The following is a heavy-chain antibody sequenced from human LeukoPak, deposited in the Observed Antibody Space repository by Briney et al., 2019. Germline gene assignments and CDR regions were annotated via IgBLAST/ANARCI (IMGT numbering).Heavy chain of an antibody. CDR1: GFTFSSYA. V-gene: IGHV3-23*01. CDR3: AKDLVVVTYYFDY. Sequence: GGSLRLSCAASGFTFSSYAMSWVRQAPGKGLEWVSAISGSGGSTYYADSVKGRFTISRDNSKNTLYLQMNGLRAEDTAVYYCAKDLVVVTYYFDYWGQGTLVTVSS. D-gene: IGHD2-21*02. CDR2: ISGSGGST. J-gene: IGHJ4*02.